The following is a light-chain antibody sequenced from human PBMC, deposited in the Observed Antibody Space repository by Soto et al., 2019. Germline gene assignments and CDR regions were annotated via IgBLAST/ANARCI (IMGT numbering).Light chain of an antibody. J-gene: IGKJ5*01. Sequence: DIQMTQSPSTLSASVGDRVTITCRASQSISSWLAWYQQKPGKAPKLLIYAASSLQSGVPSRFSGSGSGTEFTLTISSLQSEDFAVYYCQQYNNWPLWTFGQGTRLEIK. CDR2: AAS. CDR1: QSISSW. CDR3: QQYNNWPLWT. V-gene: IGKV1-5*01.